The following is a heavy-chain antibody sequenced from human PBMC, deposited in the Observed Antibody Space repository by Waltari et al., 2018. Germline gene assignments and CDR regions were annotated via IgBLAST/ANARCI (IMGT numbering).Heavy chain of an antibody. CDR2: SYYSGST. D-gene: IGHD3-22*01. CDR3: ARGDLNRGSGYYYDY. CDR1: GGSISSYY. Sequence: QVQLQESGPGLVKPSETLSLTCTVSGGSISSYYWSWIRQPPGKGLEWIGYSYYSGSTKYNPSLKSRVTISEDTSKNQFSLKLSTVTAADTAVYYCARGDLNRGSGYYYDYWGQGTLVTVSS. J-gene: IGHJ4*02. V-gene: IGHV4-59*01.